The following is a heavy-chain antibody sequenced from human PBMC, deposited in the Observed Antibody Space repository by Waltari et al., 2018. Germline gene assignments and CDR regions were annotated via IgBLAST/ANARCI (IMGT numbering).Heavy chain of an antibody. CDR2: MDPKNGNT. J-gene: IGHJ1*01. CDR1: GYTFPSYD. CDR3: ARGTDYGDYDFQH. Sequence: QVQLVQSGAEVKRPGADVMVSCKACGYTFPSYDIHWVRQATGQGLEWMGWMDPKNGNTAYAQKFQGRVTLTRDTSIHTAYMDLSSLTSEDTGMYFCARGTDYGDYDFQHWGQGTLVAVSS. D-gene: IGHD4-17*01. V-gene: IGHV1-8*01.